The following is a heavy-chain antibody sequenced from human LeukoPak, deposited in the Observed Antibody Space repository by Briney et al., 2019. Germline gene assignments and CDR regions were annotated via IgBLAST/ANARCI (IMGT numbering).Heavy chain of an antibody. CDR3: ARDQGGYDSSGYYYEPYYFDY. CDR1: GFTFSSYS. CDR2: ISSSSSYI. V-gene: IGHV3-21*01. D-gene: IGHD3-22*01. J-gene: IGHJ4*02. Sequence: PGGSLRLSCAASGFTFSSYSTNWVRQAPGKGLEWVSSISSSSSYIYYADSVKGRFTISRDNAKNSLYLQMNSLRAEDTAVYYCARDQGGYDSSGYYYEPYYFDYWGQGTLVTVSS.